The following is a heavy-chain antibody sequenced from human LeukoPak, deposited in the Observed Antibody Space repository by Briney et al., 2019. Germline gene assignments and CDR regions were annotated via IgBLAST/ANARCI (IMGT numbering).Heavy chain of an antibody. V-gene: IGHV4-4*07. Sequence: SETLSLTCTVSGGSINSYFWGWVRQPAGKGLEWIGRIYTTGTTHFNPSLRSRLTMSVDTSKILFSLNLSSVTAADTAVYYCARQGYGASWYHLDYWGRGTLVTVSS. J-gene: IGHJ4*02. D-gene: IGHD6-13*01. CDR1: GGSINSYF. CDR3: ARQGYGASWYHLDY. CDR2: IYTTGTT.